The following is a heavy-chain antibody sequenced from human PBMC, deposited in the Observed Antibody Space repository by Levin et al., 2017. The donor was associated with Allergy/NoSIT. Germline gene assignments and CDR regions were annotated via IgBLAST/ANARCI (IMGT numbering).Heavy chain of an antibody. Sequence: PGGSLRLSCTASGFTLSNFAMTWVRQAPEKGLEWVSAISVSGSTYYADSVKGRFSISRDNSKNTLYLQMNSLRTEDMGIYFCAKSTGKYYDLPLDYWGQGTLATVS. J-gene: IGHJ4*02. V-gene: IGHV3-23*01. D-gene: IGHD2/OR15-2a*01. CDR1: GFTLSNFA. CDR2: ISVSGST. CDR3: AKSTGKYYDLPLDY.